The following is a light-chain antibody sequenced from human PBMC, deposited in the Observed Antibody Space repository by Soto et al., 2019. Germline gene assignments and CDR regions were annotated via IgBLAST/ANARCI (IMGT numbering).Light chain of an antibody. CDR3: QQYYSYPLT. V-gene: IGKV1-8*01. Sequence: ARRMPPSPSSFSASTGDRVTINCRASTCISSYVAWYQPKPGRGPKLLIYATCTLQSGVPSRFSGSGSGTDVTLTISCRQSADFATYYCQQYYSYPLTFGGWTKVEIK. J-gene: IGKJ4*01. CDR2: ATC. CDR1: TCISSY.